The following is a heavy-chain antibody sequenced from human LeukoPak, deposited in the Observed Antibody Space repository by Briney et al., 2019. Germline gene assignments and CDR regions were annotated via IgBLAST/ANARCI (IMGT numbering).Heavy chain of an antibody. V-gene: IGHV4-38-2*02. CDR2: IYHSGST. CDR3: ARVWVAATRRFDY. J-gene: IGHJ4*02. CDR1: GYSISSGYY. Sequence: SETLSLTCTVSGYSISSGYYWGWIRQPPGKGLEWIGSIYHSGSTYYNPSLKSRVTISVDTSKNQFSLKLSSVTAADTAVYYCARVWVAATRRFDYWGQGTLVTVSS. D-gene: IGHD2-15*01.